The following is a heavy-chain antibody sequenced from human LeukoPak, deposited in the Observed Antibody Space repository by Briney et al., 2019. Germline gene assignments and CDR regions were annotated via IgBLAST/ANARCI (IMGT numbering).Heavy chain of an antibody. Sequence: ASVKVSCKTSGYSFTRYGVTWVRQAPGQGLEWMGWIGGYTGHTNYEQKFQGRVTMTTATSTSTAYMELRSLTSDDTAVYYCARDGSCSGGSCAMDGWFDPWGQGTLVTVSS. CDR2: IGGYTGHT. V-gene: IGHV1-18*01. CDR1: GYSFTRYG. CDR3: ARDGSCSGGSCAMDGWFDP. D-gene: IGHD2-15*01. J-gene: IGHJ5*02.